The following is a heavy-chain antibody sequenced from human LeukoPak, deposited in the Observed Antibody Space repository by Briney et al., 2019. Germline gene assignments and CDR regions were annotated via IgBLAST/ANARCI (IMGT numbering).Heavy chain of an antibody. J-gene: IGHJ6*03. D-gene: IGHD3-10*01. V-gene: IGHV3-23*01. CDR1: GFTFSRYT. CDR3: AKDTGYYYASGSHRRFGYIDV. Sequence: GGTLRLSCAASGFTFSRYTMSWVREAPGKGLEWISSISGSGDKTYYADSVKGRFTISRDNSKNTLVLQMNSLRAEDTALYYCAKDTGYYYASGSHRRFGYIDVWGKGTTVTISS. CDR2: ISGSGDKT.